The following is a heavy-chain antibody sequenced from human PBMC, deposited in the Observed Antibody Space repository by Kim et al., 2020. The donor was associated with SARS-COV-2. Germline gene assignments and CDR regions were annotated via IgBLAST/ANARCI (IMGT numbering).Heavy chain of an antibody. CDR1: GGSFSGYY. CDR3: GYSTGFYYGMDV. CDR2: INHSGST. Sequence: SETLSLTCAVYGGSFSGYYWSWIRQPPGKGLEWIGEINHSGSTNYNPSLKSRVTISVDTSKNQFSLKLSSVTAADTAVYYCGYSTGFYYGMDVWGQGTT. D-gene: IGHD2-21*01. V-gene: IGHV4-34*01. J-gene: IGHJ6*02.